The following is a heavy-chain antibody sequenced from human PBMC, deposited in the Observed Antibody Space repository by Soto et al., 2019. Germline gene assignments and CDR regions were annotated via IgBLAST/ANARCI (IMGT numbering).Heavy chain of an antibody. D-gene: IGHD3-10*01. CDR2: IYHSGST. CDR3: ARVPGP. CDR1: GGSIISGGYS. Sequence: SETLSLTWAVAGGSIISGGYSWSLIRQPPGKGLEWIGYIYHSGSTYYNPSLKSRVTISVDRSKNQFSLKLSSVTAADTAVYYCARVPGPWGQGTLVTVSS. J-gene: IGHJ5*02. V-gene: IGHV4-30-2*01.